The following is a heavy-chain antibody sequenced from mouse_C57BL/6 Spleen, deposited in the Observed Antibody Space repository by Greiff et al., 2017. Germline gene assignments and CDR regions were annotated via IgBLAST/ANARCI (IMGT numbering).Heavy chain of an antibody. CDR1: GYTFTSYW. CDR2: IYPGSGST. CDR3: ARCLRGNHWYFDV. D-gene: IGHD2-1*01. Sequence: QVQLQQPGAELVKPGASVKVSCKASGYTFTSYWITWVKQRPGQGLEWIGDIYPGSGSTNYNEKFKSKATLTVDTSSSTAYMQLSSLTSEDSAVYYCARCLRGNHWYFDVWGTGTTVTVSS. V-gene: IGHV1-55*01. J-gene: IGHJ1*03.